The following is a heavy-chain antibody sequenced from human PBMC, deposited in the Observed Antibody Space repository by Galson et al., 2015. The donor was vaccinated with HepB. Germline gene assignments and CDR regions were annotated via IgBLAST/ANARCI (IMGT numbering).Heavy chain of an antibody. Sequence: SLRLSCAASGLNFRNYGMYWVRQAPGKGLEWVAVIAYDGSKRYYRDSVKGRFTISRDNPKNTLYLEMNSLRPEDTALYYCAKVDTIYGVDSFYGMHVWGQGSTVIVSS. CDR3: AKVDTIYGVDSFYGMHV. CDR2: IAYDGSKR. D-gene: IGHD3-3*01. J-gene: IGHJ6*02. CDR1: GLNFRNYG. V-gene: IGHV3-30*18.